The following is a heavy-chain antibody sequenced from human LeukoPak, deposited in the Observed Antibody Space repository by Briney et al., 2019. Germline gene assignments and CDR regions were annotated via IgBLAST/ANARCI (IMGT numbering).Heavy chain of an antibody. CDR2: INPNSGGT. Sequence: GASVKVSCKASGYTFTGYYMHWVRQAPGQGLEWMGWINPNSGGTNYALKFQGRVTMTRDTSISTAYMELSRLRSDDTAVYYCARAPVYCSSTSCYRRGSSPSFFDYWGQGTLVTVSS. V-gene: IGHV1-2*02. CDR3: ARAPVYCSSTSCYRRGSSPSFFDY. D-gene: IGHD2-2*01. CDR1: GYTFTGYY. J-gene: IGHJ4*02.